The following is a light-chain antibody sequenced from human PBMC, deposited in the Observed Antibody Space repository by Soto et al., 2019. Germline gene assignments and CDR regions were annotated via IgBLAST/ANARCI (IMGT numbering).Light chain of an antibody. Sequence: DIVMTQSPLSLPVTPGQPASISCRSSQSLLYSDGDNYLDWYLQRPGQSPQLLIYLGSNRASGVPDRFSGSGSGTDFTLKISRVEAEDVGVYYCMQALQTPPTFGQGTKVDNK. CDR1: QSLLYSDGDNY. CDR3: MQALQTPPT. J-gene: IGKJ1*01. CDR2: LGS. V-gene: IGKV2-28*01.